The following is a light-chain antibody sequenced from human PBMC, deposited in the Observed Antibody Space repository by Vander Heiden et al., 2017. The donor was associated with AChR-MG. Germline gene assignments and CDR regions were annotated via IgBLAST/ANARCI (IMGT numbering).Light chain of an antibody. V-gene: IGLV3-1*01. CDR1: KWGDKY. J-gene: IGLJ2*01. CDR2: QDS. Sequence: SYELPQPPSVSVSPGTTASITCSGDKWGDKYACWYQQKPGQSPVLVIYQDSKRPSGIPERFSGSNSGNTATLTISGTQAMDEADYYCQAWDSSTYVVFGGGTKLT. CDR3: QAWDSSTYVV.